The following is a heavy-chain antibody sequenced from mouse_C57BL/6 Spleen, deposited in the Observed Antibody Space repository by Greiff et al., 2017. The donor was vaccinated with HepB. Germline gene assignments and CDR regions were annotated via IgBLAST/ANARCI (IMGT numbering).Heavy chain of an antibody. V-gene: IGHV1-4*01. CDR1: GYTFTSYT. CDR2: INPSSGYT. Sequence: VHLVESGAELARPGASVKMSCKASGYTFTSYTMHWVKQRPGQGLEWIGYINPSSGYTKYNQKFKDKATLTADKSSSTAYMQLSSLTSEDSAVYYCARYDGYYVDYWGQGTTLTVSS. D-gene: IGHD2-2*01. J-gene: IGHJ2*01. CDR3: ARYDGYYVDY.